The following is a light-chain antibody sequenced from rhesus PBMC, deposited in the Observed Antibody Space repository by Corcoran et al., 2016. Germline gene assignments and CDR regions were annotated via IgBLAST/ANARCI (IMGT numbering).Light chain of an antibody. CDR1: QAIANY. J-gene: IGKJ1*01. CDR2: AAT. V-gene: IGKV1-25*02. Sequence: DIQMTQSPSSLSASVGDRVTITCRASQAIANYLAWYQQKPGEAPKLLCNAATGLQSGIPSRFSGSGSGTDFTLTISSLQSEDFATYYCQHYYNSPLTFGQGTKVEIK. CDR3: QHYYNSPLT.